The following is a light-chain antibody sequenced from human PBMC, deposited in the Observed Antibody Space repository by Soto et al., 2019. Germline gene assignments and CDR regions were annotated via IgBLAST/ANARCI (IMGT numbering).Light chain of an antibody. CDR2: AAS. V-gene: IGKV1-12*01. CDR1: QDISTW. CDR3: QQAHSFPIT. Sequence: HWPASVSASIGERVNVTCRASQDISTWLAWYQQKPGKAPKVLIYAASSLQTGVPSRFSGSGSGTEFTLTISSLQLDDFATYFCQQAHSFPITFGQGTRLEI. J-gene: IGKJ5*01.